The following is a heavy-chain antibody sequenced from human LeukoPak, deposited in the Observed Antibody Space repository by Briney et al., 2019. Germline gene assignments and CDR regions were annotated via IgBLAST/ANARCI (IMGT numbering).Heavy chain of an antibody. CDR2: ISYDGSNK. CDR3: ARDRGGGGDYVFH. V-gene: IGHV3-30*04. CDR1: GFFLSSYA. Sequence: SLSLSCASSGFFLSSYAIQWGRKAPSKGLELVAVISYDGSNKYYADSVKGRFTISRDNSKNTLYLQMNSLRAEDTAVYYCARDRGGGGDYVFHWGQGTLVTVSS. D-gene: IGHD4-17*01. J-gene: IGHJ4*02.